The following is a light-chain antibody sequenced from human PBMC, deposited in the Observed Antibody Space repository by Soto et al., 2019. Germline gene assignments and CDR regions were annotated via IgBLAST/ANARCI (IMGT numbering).Light chain of an antibody. CDR2: EGS. V-gene: IGLV2-23*03. Sequence: QSALTQPASVSGSPGQSITISCTGTSSDVGSYNLVSWYQQHPGKAPKLMLYEGSKRPAGVSHRFSGSKSANTASLPISGLQAEDEADYYCCSYAGSSPFHVVFGGGTKVTVL. J-gene: IGLJ2*01. CDR1: SSDVGSYNL. CDR3: CSYAGSSPFHVV.